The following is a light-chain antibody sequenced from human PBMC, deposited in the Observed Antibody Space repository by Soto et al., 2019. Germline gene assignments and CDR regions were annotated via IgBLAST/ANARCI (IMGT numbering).Light chain of an antibody. Sequence: DIQMTQSPYSLSASVGDRVTITCRASQSISSNLNWYQQKPGKAPKLLIYGASSSQSGVPSRFSGSGSGTDFTLIISSLQPEDFATYYCQQSYSTPRTFGQGTKLEIK. V-gene: IGKV1-39*01. CDR1: QSISSN. J-gene: IGKJ2*01. CDR3: QQSYSTPRT. CDR2: GAS.